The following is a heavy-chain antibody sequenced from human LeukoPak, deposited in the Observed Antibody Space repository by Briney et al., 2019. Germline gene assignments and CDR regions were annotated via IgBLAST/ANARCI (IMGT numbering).Heavy chain of an antibody. CDR1: GGSVSSGSYY. CDR3: ATGLAGRGDFDC. Sequence: SETLSLTCTVSGGSVSSGSYYWGWIRQPPGEGLEWIGSIYHTGNTYYNPSPSLKSRVTISVDASKNQFSLNLSSVTAADTAVYFCATGLAGRGDFDCWGQGTLVTASS. J-gene: IGHJ4*02. V-gene: IGHV4-39*01. CDR2: IYHTGNT. D-gene: IGHD3-3*01.